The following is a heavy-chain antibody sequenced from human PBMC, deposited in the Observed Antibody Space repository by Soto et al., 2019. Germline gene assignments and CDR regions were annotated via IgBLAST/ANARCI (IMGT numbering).Heavy chain of an antibody. Sequence: SETLSLTCTVSGGSVSSGRSYRTWIRQPPGKGLEWIGYIYDSVSTTYNPPLRSRVSISVDASKNQFSLELSSVTAADTAVYYCARVPWGSFFIPFDLRGQGSLFPVPQ. CDR3: ARVPWGSFFIPFDL. CDR1: GGSVSSGRSY. D-gene: IGHD3-16*01. V-gene: IGHV4-61*01. J-gene: IGHJ4*02. CDR2: IYDSVST.